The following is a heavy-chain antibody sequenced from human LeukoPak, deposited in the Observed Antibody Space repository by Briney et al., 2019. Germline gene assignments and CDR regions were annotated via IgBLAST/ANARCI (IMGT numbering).Heavy chain of an antibody. CDR1: GFTFSNCA. J-gene: IGHJ4*02. CDR2: VTGNSGTI. V-gene: IGHV3-23*01. D-gene: IGHD3-9*01. Sequence: GGSLRLSCAASGFTFSNCAMAWVRQAPGQGLEWVSVVTGNSGTIYYSDSVKGRFTVSRDNSKNILYMQMNSLGVEDTAVYYCARYDISTYERRAFDYWGQGTLVAVSS. CDR3: ARYDISTYERRAFDY.